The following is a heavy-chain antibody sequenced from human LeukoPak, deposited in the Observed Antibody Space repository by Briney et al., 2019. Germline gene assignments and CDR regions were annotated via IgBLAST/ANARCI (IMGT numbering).Heavy chain of an antibody. CDR1: GGTFSKYP. V-gene: IGHV1-69*13. D-gene: IGHD1-26*01. CDR2: IVPMYGTP. J-gene: IGHJ4*02. CDR3: ARTGGTVGATYYYY. Sequence: ASVKVSCKVSGGTFSKYPFSWVRQAPGQGLEWMGGIVPMYGTPTYAQNFQGRVTITADESTSTAYMELNSLRSEDTAVYYCARTGGTVGATYYYYWGQGTLVTVSS.